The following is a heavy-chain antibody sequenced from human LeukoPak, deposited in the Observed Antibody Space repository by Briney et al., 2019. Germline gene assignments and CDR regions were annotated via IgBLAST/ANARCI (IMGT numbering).Heavy chain of an antibody. J-gene: IGHJ4*02. CDR3: AKDIVTGIAVTKFDY. D-gene: IGHD6-19*01. CDR1: GFTFRTYW. V-gene: IGHV3-7*03. Sequence: PGGSLRLSCGASGFTFRTYWMSWVRQAPGKGLEWVANIKQDGSEKNYVDSVKGRFTISRDNARNSLYLQMDSLRAEDTALYYCAKDIVTGIAVTKFDYWGQGTLVTVSS. CDR2: IKQDGSEK.